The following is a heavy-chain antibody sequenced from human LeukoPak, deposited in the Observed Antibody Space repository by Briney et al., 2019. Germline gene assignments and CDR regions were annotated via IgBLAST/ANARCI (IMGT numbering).Heavy chain of an antibody. CDR2: IYYSGST. V-gene: IGHV4-61*01. CDR3: ARTLNWNFYYFDY. J-gene: IGHJ4*02. D-gene: IGHD1-7*01. CDR1: GGSISSGSYY. Sequence: SETLSLTCTVSGGSISSGSYYWSWIRQPPGKGLEWIGYIYYSGSTNYNPSLKGRVTISVDTSKNQFSLKLSSVTAADTAVYYCARTLNWNFYYFDYWGQGTLVTVSS.